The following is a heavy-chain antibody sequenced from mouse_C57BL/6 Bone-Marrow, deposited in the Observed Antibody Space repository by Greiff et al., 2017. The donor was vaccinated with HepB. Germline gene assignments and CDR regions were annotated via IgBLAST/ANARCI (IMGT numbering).Heavy chain of an antibody. CDR3: ARYYGSFFDY. Sequence: QVHVKQSGAELVRPGTSVKMSCKASGYTFTNYWIGWAKQRPGHGLEWIGDIYPGGGYTNYNEKFKGKATLTADKSSSTAYMQFSSLTSEDSAIYYCARYYGSFFDYWGQGTTLTVSS. CDR2: IYPGGGYT. V-gene: IGHV1-63*01. J-gene: IGHJ2*01. D-gene: IGHD1-1*01. CDR1: GYTFTNYW.